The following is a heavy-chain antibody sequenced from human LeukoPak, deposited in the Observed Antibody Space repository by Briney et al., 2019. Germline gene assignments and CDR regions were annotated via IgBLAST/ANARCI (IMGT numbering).Heavy chain of an antibody. CDR1: GITFSSYA. CDR3: TKSYSNSWHSAFDY. J-gene: IGHJ4*02. D-gene: IGHD6-13*01. Sequence: GGSLGLSCAASGITFSSYAMSWVRQAPGKGLEWVSSLIASGGSTYYADSVKGRFTISRDNSKNTLDLQMNSLRAEDTAVYYCTKSYSNSWHSAFDYWGQGTLVTVSS. V-gene: IGHV3-23*01. CDR2: LIASGGST.